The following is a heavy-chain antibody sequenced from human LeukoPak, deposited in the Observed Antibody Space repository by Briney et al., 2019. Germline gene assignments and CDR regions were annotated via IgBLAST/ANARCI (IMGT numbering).Heavy chain of an antibody. CDR1: GFTLGNYW. V-gene: IGHV3-74*03. D-gene: IGHD4-17*01. J-gene: IGHJ4*02. CDR2: GDGDGSHS. CDR3: AYSDHFDT. Sequence: PGGSLRLSCAASGFTLGNYWKHWVRQAPGKGLVWVSRGDGDGSHSTYADSVKGRFTISRDNAKNTPYLQMNRLTGEDTAVYYCAYSDHFDTWGQGTLVTVSS.